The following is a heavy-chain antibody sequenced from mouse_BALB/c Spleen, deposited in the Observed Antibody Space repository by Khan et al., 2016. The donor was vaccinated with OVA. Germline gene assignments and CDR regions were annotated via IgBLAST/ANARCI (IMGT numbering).Heavy chain of an antibody. Sequence: QVQLQQSGAELARPGASVKMSCKASGYTFTSYTIHWIKERPGQGLEWIGNINPSNGYTNYNQKFKDKAKLTTDKLSTTAYLQLSSLTSDDSAVYNCVRDGAYHRNDGWFAYWGQGTLVTVSA. J-gene: IGHJ3*01. CDR1: GYTFTSYT. CDR3: VRDGAYHRNDGWFAY. V-gene: IGHV1-4*01. D-gene: IGHD2-14*01. CDR2: INPSNGYT.